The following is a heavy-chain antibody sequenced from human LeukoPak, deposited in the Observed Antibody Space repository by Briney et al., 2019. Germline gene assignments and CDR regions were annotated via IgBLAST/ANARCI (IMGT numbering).Heavy chain of an antibody. D-gene: IGHD2-2*01. J-gene: IGHJ4*02. V-gene: IGHV3-53*01. CDR3: AASLPNIVVVPATKGPFGY. Sequence: PGGSLRLSCAASGFTVSSNYMSWVRQAPGKGLEWVSVIYSGDSTYYADSVKGRFTISRDNSKNTLYLQMNSLRAEDTAVYYCAASLPNIVVVPATKGPFGYWGQGALVTVSS. CDR1: GFTVSSNY. CDR2: IYSGDST.